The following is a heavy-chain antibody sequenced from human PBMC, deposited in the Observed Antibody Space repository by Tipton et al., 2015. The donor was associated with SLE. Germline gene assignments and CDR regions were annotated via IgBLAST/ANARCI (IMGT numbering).Heavy chain of an antibody. CDR1: GYIFSNYG. CDR3: ARQYYAEAFDH. D-gene: IGHD1-26*01. Sequence: QSGPEVKKPGASVKVSCKASGYIFSNYGISWVRQAPGQGLEWMGWISAYNGDTDYAQKFQDRVTMTTDTSTSTAHMELRSLRSDDTAVYYCARQYYAEAFDHGGQGTLVTVSS. V-gene: IGHV1-18*01. CDR2: ISAYNGDT. J-gene: IGHJ4*02.